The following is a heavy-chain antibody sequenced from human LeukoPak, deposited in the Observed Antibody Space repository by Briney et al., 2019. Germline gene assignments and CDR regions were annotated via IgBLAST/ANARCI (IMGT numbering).Heavy chain of an antibody. CDR2: INHSGST. J-gene: IGHJ4*02. D-gene: IGHD3-16*01. CDR1: GGSFRGYY. Sequence: SETLSLTCAVYGGSFRGYYWSWIRQPPGKGLEWIGEINHSGSTNYNPSLKSRVTISVDTSKNQFSLKLSSVTAADTAVYYCARLRTYDYVWGSYARSVFDYWGQGTLVTVSS. CDR3: ARLRTYDYVWGSYARSVFDY. V-gene: IGHV4-34*01.